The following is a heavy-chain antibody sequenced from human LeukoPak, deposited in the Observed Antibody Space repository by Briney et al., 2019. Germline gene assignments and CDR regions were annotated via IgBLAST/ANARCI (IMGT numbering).Heavy chain of an antibody. CDR3: ASGYLDDFWSGHF. J-gene: IGHJ4*02. CDR1: GFTFGTHW. D-gene: IGHD3-3*01. CDR2: IKEDGSAK. Sequence: GGSLRLSCAASGFTFGTHWMSWVRQVPGKGLEWVANIKEDGSAKYYVDSVKGRFTISRDNAKKSLYLQINSLRAEDSAVYYCASGYLDDFWSGHFWGQGTQVTVSS. V-gene: IGHV3-7*01.